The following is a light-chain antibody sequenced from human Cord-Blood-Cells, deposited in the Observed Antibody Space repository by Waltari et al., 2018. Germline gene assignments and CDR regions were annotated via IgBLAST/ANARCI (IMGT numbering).Light chain of an antibody. CDR2: DGS. CDR1: SSDLGGSND. V-gene: IGLV2-14*03. J-gene: IGLJ3*02. CDR3: SSYPSSSTLV. Sequence: QSALTQPASVSGSPGQPLTISCPGTSSDLGGSNDVSGYQPHPAKAPKPMIYDGSNRPSGVPNCVSDSKSGNTASLTISGLQAEDEADYYCSSYPSSSTLVFGGGTKLTVL.